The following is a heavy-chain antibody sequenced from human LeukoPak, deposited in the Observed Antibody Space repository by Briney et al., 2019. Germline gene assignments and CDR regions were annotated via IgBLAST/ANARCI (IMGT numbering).Heavy chain of an antibody. CDR1: GFTFSSYS. J-gene: IGHJ6*02. V-gene: IGHV3-21*01. Sequence: GGSLRLSCAASGFTFSSYSMNWVRQAPGKGLEWVSSISSSSSYIYYADSVKGRFTISRDNAKNSLYLQMNSLRAEDTAVYYCARGRQSWANYYGMDVWGQGTTVTVSS. D-gene: IGHD6-13*01. CDR2: ISSSSSYI. CDR3: ARGRQSWANYYGMDV.